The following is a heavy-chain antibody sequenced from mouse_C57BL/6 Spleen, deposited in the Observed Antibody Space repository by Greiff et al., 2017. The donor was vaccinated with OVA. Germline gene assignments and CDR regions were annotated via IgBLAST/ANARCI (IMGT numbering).Heavy chain of an antibody. D-gene: IGHD4-1*01. CDR3: ARPGKENYFDY. CDR2: ISNGGGST. J-gene: IGHJ2*01. CDR1: GFTFSDYY. Sequence: EVMLVESGGGLVQPGGSLKLSCAASGFTFSDYYMYWVRQTPEKRLEWVAYISNGGGSTYYPDTVKGRFTISRDNAKNTLYLQMSRLKSEDTAMYYCARPGKENYFDYWGQGTTLTVSS. V-gene: IGHV5-12*01.